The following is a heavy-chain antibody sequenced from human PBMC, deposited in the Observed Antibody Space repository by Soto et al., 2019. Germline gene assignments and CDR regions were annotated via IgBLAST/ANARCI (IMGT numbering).Heavy chain of an antibody. CDR2: IIPALGTA. CDR3: ARPDFGDYWYFDL. Sequence: QDQLVQSGAEVKKPGSSVKVSCKASGGTFSSHTFSWVRQAPGQGLEWMGRIIPALGTATYAQKFQGRVTITADESATTVYMELNSLRSEDTAVYYCARPDFGDYWYFDLWGRATVVTVSS. CDR1: GGTFSSHT. D-gene: IGHD4-17*01. J-gene: IGHJ2*01. V-gene: IGHV1-69*08.